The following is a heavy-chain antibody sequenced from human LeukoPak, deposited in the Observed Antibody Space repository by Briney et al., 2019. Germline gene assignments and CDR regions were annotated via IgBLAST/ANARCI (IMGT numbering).Heavy chain of an antibody. J-gene: IGHJ4*02. CDR1: GFTFDDYA. V-gene: IGHV3-9*01. D-gene: IGHD3-10*01. CDR2: ISWNSGSI. Sequence: GGSLRLFCAASGFTFDDYAMHWVRQAPGKGLEWVSGISWNSGSIGYADSVKGRFTISRDNAKNSLYLQMNSLRAEDTALYYCAKDRGSGSYYRGYFDYWGQGTLVTVSS. CDR3: AKDRGSGSYYRGYFDY.